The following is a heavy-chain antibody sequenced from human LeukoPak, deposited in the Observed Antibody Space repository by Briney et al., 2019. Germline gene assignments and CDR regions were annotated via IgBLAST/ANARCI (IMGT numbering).Heavy chain of an antibody. J-gene: IGHJ4*02. CDR1: GFTFSSYA. D-gene: IGHD3-22*01. V-gene: IGHV3-64*01. Sequence: PGRSLRLSCAASGFTFSSYAMHWVRQAPGKGLEYVSAISSNGGSTYYANSVKGRFTISRDNSKNTLYLQMGSLRAEDTALYYCAKDMAPTGIVVFTIDYWGQGTLVTVSS. CDR3: AKDMAPTGIVVFTIDY. CDR2: ISSNGGST.